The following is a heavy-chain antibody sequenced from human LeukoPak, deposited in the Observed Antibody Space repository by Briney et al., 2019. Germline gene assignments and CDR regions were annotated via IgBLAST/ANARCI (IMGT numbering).Heavy chain of an antibody. J-gene: IGHJ4*02. CDR1: GYIFTNYY. CDR2: INPSGGST. V-gene: IGHV1-46*03. CDR3: ARDEGDTGYDSPGY. D-gene: IGHD5-12*01. Sequence: GASVNVSCKASGYIFTNYYMHWVRQAPGQGLGWMGIINPSGGSTNYAQKFQGRVTMTRDTSTTTVYMELSSLRSGDTAVYYCARDEGDTGYDSPGYWGQGTLVTVSS.